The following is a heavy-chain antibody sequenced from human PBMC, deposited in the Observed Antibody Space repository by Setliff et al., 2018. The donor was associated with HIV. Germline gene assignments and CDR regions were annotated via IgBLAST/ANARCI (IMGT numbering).Heavy chain of an antibody. CDR3: ARGGLGFLDWCLPDS. CDR1: GYDFSSYS. Sequence: ASVKVSCKASGYDFSSYSMMWVRQTPGQGLEWLGWISGLTGEVRLAKEFQGRVTLTTSAYTAYMELKSLRSEDRGVCYCARGGLGFLDWCLPDSWGQGTLVTVSS. D-gene: IGHD2-21*02. V-gene: IGHV1-18*04. J-gene: IGHJ4*02. CDR2: ISGLTGEV.